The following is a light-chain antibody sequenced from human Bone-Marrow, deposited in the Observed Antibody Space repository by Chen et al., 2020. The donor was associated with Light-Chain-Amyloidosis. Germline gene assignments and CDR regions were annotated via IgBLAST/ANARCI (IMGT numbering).Light chain of an antibody. Sequence: QSVVTQPPSASGTPGQRVTISCSGSSSKIGSNTINWYQQLPGTAPKLLIHTNNQRPSGVPDRFSGSKSGTSASLAISGLQSDDEADYYCAAWDDNLIAYVFGTGTKVTVL. CDR3: AAWDDNLIAYV. CDR1: SSKIGSNT. V-gene: IGLV1-44*01. J-gene: IGLJ1*01. CDR2: TNN.